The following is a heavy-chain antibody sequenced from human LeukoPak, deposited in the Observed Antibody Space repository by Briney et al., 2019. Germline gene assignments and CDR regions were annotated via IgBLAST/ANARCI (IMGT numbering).Heavy chain of an antibody. CDR2: KSSDGRYK. CDR1: GFTFSSSG. J-gene: IGHJ4*02. Sequence: PGGSLSLSCAASGFTFSSSGMHWVRQAPGKGLEWVANKSSDGRYKTYADSVKGRFTISRENSKNTLYLQMNSLRAEDAAVYYCARKGDYGHYFVYWGQGTLVTVSS. D-gene: IGHD4-17*01. CDR3: ARKGDYGHYFVY. V-gene: IGHV3-30*03.